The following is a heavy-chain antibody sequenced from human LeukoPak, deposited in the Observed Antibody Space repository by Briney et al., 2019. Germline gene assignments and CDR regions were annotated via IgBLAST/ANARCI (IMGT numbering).Heavy chain of an antibody. J-gene: IGHJ4*02. D-gene: IGHD3-10*01. V-gene: IGHV3-30*02. Sequence: GGSLRLSCAASGFTFSSFGMHWVRQAPGKGLEWVAFIRYDGSNKYYADSVKGRFTISRDNSKNTLYLQMNSLRAEDTAVYYCAKDRLWFGGVYYFDYWGQGTLVTVSS. CDR2: IRYDGSNK. CDR3: AKDRLWFGGVYYFDY. CDR1: GFTFSSFG.